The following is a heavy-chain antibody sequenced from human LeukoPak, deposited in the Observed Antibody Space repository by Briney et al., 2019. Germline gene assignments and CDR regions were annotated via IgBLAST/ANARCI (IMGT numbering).Heavy chain of an antibody. CDR3: ARGVAALMDV. CDR2: IKQDASEK. CDR1: RFTFSNYW. J-gene: IGHJ6*03. Sequence: GGSLRLSCAASRFTFSNYWMNWVRQAPGKGLEWVANIKQDASEKYYVDSVRGRFTIPRDNAKNSLYLQMDSLRGEDTAVYFCARGVAALMDVWGKGTTVTVSS. V-gene: IGHV3-7*04. D-gene: IGHD6-6*01.